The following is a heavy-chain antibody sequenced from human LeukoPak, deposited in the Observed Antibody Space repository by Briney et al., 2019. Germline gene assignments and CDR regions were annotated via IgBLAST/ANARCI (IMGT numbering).Heavy chain of an antibody. J-gene: IGHJ1*01. Sequence: SETLSLTCAVSGGSISSGGYSWSWLRQPPGMGLEWLGYIYHSGSTYYNPPLKGRVTISVDRSKNQFSLKLSSVTAADTAVYYCARAYCGGDCPTPQYFQHWGQGTLVTVSS. V-gene: IGHV4-30-2*01. CDR3: ARAYCGGDCPTPQYFQH. CDR2: IYHSGST. CDR1: GGSISSGGYS. D-gene: IGHD2-21*02.